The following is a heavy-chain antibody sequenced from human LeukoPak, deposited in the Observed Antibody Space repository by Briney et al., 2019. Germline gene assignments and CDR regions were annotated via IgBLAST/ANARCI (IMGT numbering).Heavy chain of an antibody. CDR1: GYTFTSYY. CDR3: AREWWELLHGVYYFDY. J-gene: IGHJ4*02. V-gene: IGHV1-46*01. CDR2: INPSGGST. D-gene: IGHD1-26*01. Sequence: ASVKVSCKASGYTFTSYYMHWVRQAPGQVLEWMGIINPSGGSTSYAQKFQGRVTMTRDTSTSTVYMELSSLRSEDTAVYYCAREWWELLHGVYYFDYWGQGTLVTVSS.